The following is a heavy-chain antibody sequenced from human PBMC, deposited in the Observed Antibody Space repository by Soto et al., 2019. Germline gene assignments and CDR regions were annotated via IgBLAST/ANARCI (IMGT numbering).Heavy chain of an antibody. Sequence: PGGSLRLSCAASGFTFSSYAMHWVRQAPGKGLEWVAVISYDGSNKYYADSVKGRFTISRDNSKNTLYLQMNSLRAEDTAVYYCARSDLEVIVGAHLFDPWGQGTLVTVSS. V-gene: IGHV3-30-3*01. D-gene: IGHD1-26*01. CDR2: ISYDGSNK. CDR1: GFTFSSYA. J-gene: IGHJ5*02. CDR3: ARSDLEVIVGAHLFDP.